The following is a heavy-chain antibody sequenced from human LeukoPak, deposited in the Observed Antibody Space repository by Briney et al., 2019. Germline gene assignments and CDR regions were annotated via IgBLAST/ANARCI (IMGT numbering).Heavy chain of an antibody. Sequence: PSETLSLTCAVYGGSFSGYYWSWIRQPPGKGLEWIGEINHSGSTNYNPSLKSRVTISVDTSKNQISLKLSSVTAADTAVYYCARWVAAAGTFLVGFDYWGQGTLVTVSS. CDR1: GGSFSGYY. CDR2: INHSGST. CDR3: ARWVAAAGTFLVGFDY. V-gene: IGHV4-34*01. D-gene: IGHD6-13*01. J-gene: IGHJ4*02.